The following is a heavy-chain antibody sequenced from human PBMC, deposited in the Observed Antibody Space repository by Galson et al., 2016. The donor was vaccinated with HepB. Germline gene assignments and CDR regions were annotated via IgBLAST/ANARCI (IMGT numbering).Heavy chain of an antibody. J-gene: IGHJ6*02. V-gene: IGHV1-18*04. D-gene: IGHD4-23*01. CDR3: ASSPPPTWKLLLYYSYYYMAV. CDR1: GYRFPTYG. Sequence: SVKVSCKASGYRFPTYGISWVRQAPGQGLEWLGWISANSGNTIYAQKFQDRVTMTRDTSASTVYMDLRSLRSDDTAVYYCASSPPPTWKLLLYYSYYYMAVWGQGTTVTVSS. CDR2: ISANSGNT.